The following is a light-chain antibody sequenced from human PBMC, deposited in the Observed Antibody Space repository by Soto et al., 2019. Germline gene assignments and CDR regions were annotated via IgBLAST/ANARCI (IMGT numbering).Light chain of an antibody. Sequence: ETVLPQSPGTLSLSPGERATLFCRASQRISNNFLDWYQQIPGQAPSLLIFGATSRATGIPDRFSGSGSGTGFTPTIDSLEPEDVALYYCQHYCRSPPSTTFGPGTKVYI. CDR2: GAT. CDR1: QRISNNF. J-gene: IGKJ1*01. V-gene: IGKV3-20*01. CDR3: QHYCRSPPSTT.